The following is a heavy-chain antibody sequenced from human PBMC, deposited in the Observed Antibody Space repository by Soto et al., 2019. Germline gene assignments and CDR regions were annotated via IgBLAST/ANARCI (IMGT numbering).Heavy chain of an antibody. V-gene: IGHV3-7*03. CDR1: GFTRSNYW. J-gene: IGHJ4*02. CDR2: INKDGSQK. Sequence: GSLLLSCAASGFTRSNYWMTWVRQAPGKGLEWVANINKDGSQKNYVDSVKGRFTIARDNGQNSLSLQINSLRVEDTAVYYCVRELGLAYWGQGALVTVSS. D-gene: IGHD7-27*01. CDR3: VRELGLAY.